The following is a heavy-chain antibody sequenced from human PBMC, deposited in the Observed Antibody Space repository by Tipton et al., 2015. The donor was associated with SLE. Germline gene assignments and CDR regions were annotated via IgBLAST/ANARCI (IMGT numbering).Heavy chain of an antibody. CDR3: ARRPYYNGMNV. J-gene: IGHJ6*02. CDR2: IFYTGNT. V-gene: IGHV4-59*08. Sequence: SGFTFSSYGMHWIRQPPGKGLEWIGHIFYTGNTDYNPSLKSRVTISLDTSRKQFSLTLTSVTSADTAVYYCARRPYYNGMNVWGQGTTVTVSS. CDR1: GFTFSSYG.